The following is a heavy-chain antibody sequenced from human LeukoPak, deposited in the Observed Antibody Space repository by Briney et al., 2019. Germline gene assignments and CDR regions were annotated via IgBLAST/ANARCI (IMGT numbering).Heavy chain of an antibody. CDR2: IKQDASAK. Sequence: GGSLRLSCVASGFNFNMFWMSWVRQAPGKGLEWVTNIKQDASAKFYVGSVRGRFDISRDNARKSVFLQMDSLRVEDTAVYYCARDGGISPSWFDPWGQGTLVTVSS. CDR1: GFNFNMFW. CDR3: ARDGGISPSWFDP. D-gene: IGHD2-15*01. V-gene: IGHV3-7*03. J-gene: IGHJ5*02.